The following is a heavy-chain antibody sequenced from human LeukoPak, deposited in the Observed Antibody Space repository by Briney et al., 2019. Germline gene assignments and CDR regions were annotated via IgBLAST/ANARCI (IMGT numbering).Heavy chain of an antibody. D-gene: IGHD3-16*02. J-gene: IGHJ4*02. CDR3: ARDLQVLRLGELSSSLFDY. V-gene: IGHV3-21*01. Sequence: KPGGSLRLSCAASGFTFSSYSMNWVRQAPGKVLEWVSSISSSSSYIYYADSVKGRFTISRDNAKNSLYLQMNSLRAEDTAVYYCARDLQVLRLGELSSSLFDYWGQGTLVTVSS. CDR1: GFTFSSYS. CDR2: ISSSSSYI.